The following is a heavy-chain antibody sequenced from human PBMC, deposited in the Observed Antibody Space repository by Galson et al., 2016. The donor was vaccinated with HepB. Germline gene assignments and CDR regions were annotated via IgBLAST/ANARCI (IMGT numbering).Heavy chain of an antibody. CDR3: ARDLTYYYENSGYYDAHDM. D-gene: IGHD3-22*01. Sequence: SRRLSCAASEFTFSSYWMTWVRQAPGKGLEWVANIREDGGLKYYVDSVKGRFSISRDNAKNSLYLQMDSLRAEDTAVYYCARDLTYYYENSGYYDAHDMWGQGTMVTVSS. CDR2: IREDGGLK. CDR1: EFTFSSYW. J-gene: IGHJ3*02. V-gene: IGHV3-7*03.